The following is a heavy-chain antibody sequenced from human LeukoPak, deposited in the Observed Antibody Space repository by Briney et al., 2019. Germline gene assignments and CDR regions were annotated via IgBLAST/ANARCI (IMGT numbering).Heavy chain of an antibody. CDR3: VRYSGDADY. CDR1: GFTFGDYA. CDR2: IRSKVYGGTT. D-gene: IGHD5-12*01. J-gene: IGHJ4*02. Sequence: GGSLRLSCTASGFTFGDYAMSWFRQAPGKGLEWVGFIRSKVYGGTTEYAASVKGRFTISRDDSKSIAYLQMNSLKSEDAAVYYCVRYSGDADYWGQGTLVTVSS. V-gene: IGHV3-49*03.